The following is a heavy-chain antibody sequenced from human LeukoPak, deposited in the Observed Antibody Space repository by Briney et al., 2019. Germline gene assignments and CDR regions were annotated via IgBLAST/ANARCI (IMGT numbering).Heavy chain of an antibody. J-gene: IGHJ4*02. D-gene: IGHD6-19*01. Sequence: ASVKVSCKTSGYTFTNYGISWVRQAPGQGLEWMGWISGYNGNPRYAQKVQGRVTMTTDTSTNTAYMEVNSLRSDDTAIYYCAIDPSLAVAGIRLFDYWGQGTLVIVSS. CDR3: AIDPSLAVAGIRLFDY. V-gene: IGHV1-18*01. CDR1: GYTFTNYG. CDR2: ISGYNGNP.